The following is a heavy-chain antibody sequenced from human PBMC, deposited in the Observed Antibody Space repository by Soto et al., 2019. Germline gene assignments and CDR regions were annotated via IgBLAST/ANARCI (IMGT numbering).Heavy chain of an antibody. Sequence: EVLLVESGGGLVQPGGSLRLSCAASGCTFRTIWMDWVRQAPGKGLEWVAKIKEDGSEKYYADSVKGRFIISRDNARNSVYLQMNSLRAEDTAVYYCARVRPGNYRDYWGQGTLVTVSS. J-gene: IGHJ4*02. CDR2: IKEDGSEK. CDR3: ARVRPGNYRDY. V-gene: IGHV3-7*03. D-gene: IGHD3-10*01. CDR1: GCTFRTIW.